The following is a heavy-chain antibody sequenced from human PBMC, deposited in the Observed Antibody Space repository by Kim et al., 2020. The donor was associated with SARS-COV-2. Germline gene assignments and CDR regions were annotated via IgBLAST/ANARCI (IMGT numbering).Heavy chain of an antibody. J-gene: IGHJ2*01. V-gene: IGHV3-21*01. CDR3: ARVFPEGPYGGGSYWYFDL. Sequence: GGSLRLSCAASGFTFSSYSMNWVRQAPGKGLEWVSSISSSSSYIYYADSVKGRFTISRDNAKNSLYLQMNSLRAEDTAVYYCARVFPEGPYGGGSYWYFDLWGRGTLVTVSS. CDR2: ISSSSSYI. D-gene: IGHD2-15*01. CDR1: GFTFSSYS.